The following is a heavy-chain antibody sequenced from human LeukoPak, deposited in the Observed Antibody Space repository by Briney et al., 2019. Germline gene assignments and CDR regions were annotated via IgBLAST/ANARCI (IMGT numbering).Heavy chain of an antibody. CDR3: ARGSPKSAVRGKIPDY. D-gene: IGHD4-17*01. CDR2: MNPNSGNT. CDR1: GYTFTSYD. V-gene: IGHV1-8*01. Sequence: GASVKVSCRASGYTFTSYDINWVRQASGQGFEGMGWMNPNSGNTGYAQKFQGRVSLTTHTSTTPAYMELSSLRSEDKAVYYCARGSPKSAVRGKIPDYWGQGTLVTVSP. J-gene: IGHJ4*02.